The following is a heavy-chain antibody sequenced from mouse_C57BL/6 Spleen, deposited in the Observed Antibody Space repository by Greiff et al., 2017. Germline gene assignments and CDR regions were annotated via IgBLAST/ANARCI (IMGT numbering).Heavy chain of an antibody. V-gene: IGHV3-1*01. J-gene: IGHJ4*01. D-gene: IGHD2-4*01. CDR2: ISYSGST. CDR1: GYSITSGYD. CDR3: ARGDYARAMDY. Sequence: EVQLKESGPGIVKPSQSLSLTCTVTGYSITSGYDWHWIRHFPGNKLEWMGYISYSGSTNYTPPLKSRTTITHDTSKNHFFLQLNSVTTEDTATSCFARGDYARAMDYWGQGTSGTGSS.